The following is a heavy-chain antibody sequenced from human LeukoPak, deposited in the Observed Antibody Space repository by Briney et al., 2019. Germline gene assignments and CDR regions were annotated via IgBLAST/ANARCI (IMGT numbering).Heavy chain of an antibody. D-gene: IGHD5-18*01. Sequence: SETLSLTCTVSRGSISNYWWSWIRQAAGKGLEWIGRVYPSGTTHYNPSLQSRVTLSVDTSKNQFSLKLSSLTAADTAVYYCATLRGYSYGRELFDYWGQGTLVTVSS. CDR2: VYPSGTT. V-gene: IGHV4-4*07. J-gene: IGHJ4*02. CDR1: RGSISNYW. CDR3: ATLRGYSYGRELFDY.